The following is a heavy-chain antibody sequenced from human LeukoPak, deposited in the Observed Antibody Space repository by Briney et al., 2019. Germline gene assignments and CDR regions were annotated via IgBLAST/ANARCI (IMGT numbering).Heavy chain of an antibody. D-gene: IGHD6-13*01. V-gene: IGHV3-30*18. J-gene: IGHJ6*04. CDR2: ISNDGSKR. Sequence: GRSLRLSYVVSGFTFSNYAMHWVRQAPGKGLEWVAVISNDGSKRHYADAVKGRLSISRDNSKNALSLQFNSLRGDDTAVYYCAKGDGGSSSWYDFYFNGVDVWGKGTAVTVSS. CDR3: AKGDGGSSSWYDFYFNGVDV. CDR1: GFTFSNYA.